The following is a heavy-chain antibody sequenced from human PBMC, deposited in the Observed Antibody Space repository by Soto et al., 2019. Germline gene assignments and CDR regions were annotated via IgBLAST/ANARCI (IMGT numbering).Heavy chain of an antibody. V-gene: IGHV3-23*01. CDR2: ISGSGGST. CDR3: AKGGGGYCSSTSCYAGTLDP. Sequence: GGSMRLSCAASGFTFSSYSMSWVRQATGKGLEWVSAISGSGGSTYYADSVKGRFTISRDNSKNTLYLQMNSLRAEDTAVYYCAKGGGGYCSSTSCYAGTLDPWGQGTLVTVSS. J-gene: IGHJ5*02. D-gene: IGHD2-2*01. CDR1: GFTFSSYS.